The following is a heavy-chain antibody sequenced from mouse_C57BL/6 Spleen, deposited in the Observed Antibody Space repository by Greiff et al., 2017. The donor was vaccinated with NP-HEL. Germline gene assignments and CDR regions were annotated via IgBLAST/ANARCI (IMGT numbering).Heavy chain of an antibody. CDR3: ARGGIYDGNYVFAY. CDR2: ISDGDSYT. J-gene: IGHJ3*01. V-gene: IGHV5-4*01. D-gene: IGHD2-1*01. CDR1: GFTFSSYA. Sequence: DVQLVESGGGLVKPGGSLKLSCAASGFTFSSYAMSWVRQTPEKRLEWVATISDGDSYTYYPDNVKGRFTISRDNAKNNLYLQMSHLKSEDTAMYYGARGGIYDGNYVFAYWGQGTLVTVSA.